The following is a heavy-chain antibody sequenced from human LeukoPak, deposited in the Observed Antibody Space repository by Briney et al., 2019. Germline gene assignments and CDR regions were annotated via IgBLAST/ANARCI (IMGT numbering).Heavy chain of an antibody. CDR2: INPSGGST. V-gene: IGHV1-46*01. J-gene: IGHJ5*02. CDR3: ARDLGPMDSSSLPFDP. CDR1: GDTFTSYY. D-gene: IGHD6-6*01. Sequence: GASVKVSCKASGDTFTSYYMHWVRQAPGQGLEWMGIINPSGGSTSYAQKFQGRVTMTRDTSTSTVYMELSSLRSEDTAVYYCARDLGPMDSSSLPFDPWGQGTLVTVSS.